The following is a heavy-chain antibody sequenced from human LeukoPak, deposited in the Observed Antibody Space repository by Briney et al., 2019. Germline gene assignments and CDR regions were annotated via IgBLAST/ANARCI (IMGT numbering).Heavy chain of an antibody. Sequence: PGGSLRLFCAASVFTFSSYAMSWVRQAPGKGLEWVSALSGSGISTYYADSVRGRFTISRDNAKNSLYLQMNSLRAEDTAVYYCASGPTGTEYDYWGQGTLVTVSS. CDR2: LSGSGIST. J-gene: IGHJ4*02. CDR3: ASGPTGTEYDY. CDR1: VFTFSSYA. V-gene: IGHV3-23*01. D-gene: IGHD1-1*01.